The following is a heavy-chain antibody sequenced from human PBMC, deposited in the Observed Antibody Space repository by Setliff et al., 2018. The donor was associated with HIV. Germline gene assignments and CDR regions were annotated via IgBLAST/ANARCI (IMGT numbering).Heavy chain of an antibody. D-gene: IGHD2-21*01. Sequence: ASVKVSCKASGYTFTGYFIHWVRQAPGQGLEWVGRINPNSGDTNFAQKFQGRITMTRDTSISTAYLELNRLRSDDTAVYYCARNKIGWDTYSVVNYFDPWGQGTLVTAPQ. CDR2: INPNSGDT. CDR1: GYTFTGYF. CDR3: ARNKIGWDTYSVVNYFDP. V-gene: IGHV1-2*06. J-gene: IGHJ5*02.